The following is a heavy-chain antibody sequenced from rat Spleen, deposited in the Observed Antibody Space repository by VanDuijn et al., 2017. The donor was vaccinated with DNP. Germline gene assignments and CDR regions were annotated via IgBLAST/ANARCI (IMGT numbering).Heavy chain of an antibody. CDR2: MWYDGDT. Sequence: QVQLKESGPGLVQPSQTLSLTCTVSGFSLTSYGVSWVRQPSGRGPEWMGRMWYDGDTAYNSALKSRLSISRDTSKSQVLLRMNGLQTKDTAMYFCARYAPYYFDYWGQGVKVTVSS. V-gene: IGHV2-16*01. D-gene: IGHD3-1*01. J-gene: IGHJ2*01. CDR3: ARYAPYYFDY. CDR1: GFSLTSYG.